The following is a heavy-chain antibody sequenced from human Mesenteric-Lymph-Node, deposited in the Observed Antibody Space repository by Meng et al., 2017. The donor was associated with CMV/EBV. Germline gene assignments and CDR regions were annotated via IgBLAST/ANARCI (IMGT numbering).Heavy chain of an antibody. J-gene: IGHJ4*02. CDR1: GFTFDDYS. D-gene: IGHD6-13*01. V-gene: IGHV3-9*01. CDR2: ISWNSGSI. Sequence: GGSLRLSCAASGFTFDDYSMNWVRQAPGKGLEWVSGISWNSGSIGYADSVKGRFTISRDNAKNSLYLQMNSLRAEDTALYYCAKDAYSSSWYLFDYWGQGTLVTVSS. CDR3: AKDAYSSSWYLFDY.